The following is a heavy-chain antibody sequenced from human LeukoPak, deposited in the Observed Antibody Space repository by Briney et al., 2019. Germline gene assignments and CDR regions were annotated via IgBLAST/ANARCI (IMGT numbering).Heavy chain of an antibody. J-gene: IGHJ4*02. CDR3: ARSIAARPNFDY. Sequence: GSLRLSCAASGFTFSSYSMNWVRQAPGKGLEWIGSIYYSGSTYYNPSLKSRVTISVDTSKNQFSLKLSSVTAADTAVYYCARSIAARPNFDYWGQGTLVTVSS. CDR1: GFTFSSYS. V-gene: IGHV4-39*07. D-gene: IGHD6-6*01. CDR2: IYYSGST.